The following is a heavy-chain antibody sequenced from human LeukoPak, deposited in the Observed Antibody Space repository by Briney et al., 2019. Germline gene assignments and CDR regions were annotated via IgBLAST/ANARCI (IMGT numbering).Heavy chain of an antibody. J-gene: IGHJ4*02. CDR3: ARGAYSFVGYFDY. Sequence: PSETLSLTCTVSGYSISGGYYWGWIRQPPGKGLEWIGIIRQGGTTYSNPSLKSRVTISVDTSKNQFSLKLTSVTPEDTAVFYRARGAYSFVGYFDYWGQGTLVTVSS. CDR2: IRQGGTT. V-gene: IGHV4-38-2*02. D-gene: IGHD5-18*01. CDR1: GYSISGGYY.